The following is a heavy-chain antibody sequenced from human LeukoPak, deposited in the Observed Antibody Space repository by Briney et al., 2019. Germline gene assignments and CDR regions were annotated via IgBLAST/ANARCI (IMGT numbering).Heavy chain of an antibody. CDR3: ARLQKLLLWFGEPFDY. J-gene: IGHJ4*02. V-gene: IGHV4-34*01. D-gene: IGHD3-10*01. Sequence: SETLSLTCAVYGGSFSGYYWSWIRQPPGKGLEWIGEINHSGSTNYNPSLKSRVTISVDTSKNQFSLKLSSVTAVDTAVYYCARLQKLLLWFGEPFDYWGQGTLVTVSS. CDR1: GGSFSGYY. CDR2: INHSGST.